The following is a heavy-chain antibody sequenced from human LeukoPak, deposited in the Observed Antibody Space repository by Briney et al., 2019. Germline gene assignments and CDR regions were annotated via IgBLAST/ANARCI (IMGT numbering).Heavy chain of an antibody. J-gene: IGHJ3*02. V-gene: IGHV3-21*01. CDR1: GFTFSSYS. Sequence: PGGSLRLSCAASGFTFSSYSMNWVRQAPGKGLEWVSSISSSSSYIYYADSVKGRFTISRDNAKNSLYLQMNSLRAEDTAVYYCARDQRIAAAGTYAFDIWGQGTMVTVSS. CDR2: ISSSSSYI. CDR3: ARDQRIAAAGTYAFDI. D-gene: IGHD6-13*01.